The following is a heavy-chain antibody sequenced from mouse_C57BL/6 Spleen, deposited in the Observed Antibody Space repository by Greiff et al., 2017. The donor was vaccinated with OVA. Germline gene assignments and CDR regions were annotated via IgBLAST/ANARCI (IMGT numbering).Heavy chain of an antibody. CDR3: VRDHYGSSSYWYFDV. V-gene: IGHV10-3*01. J-gene: IGHJ1*03. CDR2: IRSKSSNYAT. CDR1: GFTFNTYA. Sequence: EVNVVESGGGLVQPKGSLKLSCAASGFTFNTYAMHWVRQAPGKGLEWVARIRSKSSNYATYYADSVKDRFTISRDDSQSMLYLQMNNLKTEDTAMYYCVRDHYGSSSYWYFDVWGTGTTVTVSS. D-gene: IGHD1-1*01.